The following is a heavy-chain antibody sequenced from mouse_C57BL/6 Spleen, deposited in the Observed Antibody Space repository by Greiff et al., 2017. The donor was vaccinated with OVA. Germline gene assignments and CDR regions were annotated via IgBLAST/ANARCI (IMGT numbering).Heavy chain of an antibody. CDR1: GYTFTSYW. CDR2: IDPSDSYT. D-gene: IGHD1-1*01. J-gene: IGHJ2*01. V-gene: IGHV1-50*01. CDR3: ARRCSHDY. Sequence: QVQLQQPGAELVKPGASVKLSCKASGYTFTSYWMQWVKQRPGQGLEWIGEIDPSDSYTNYNQKFKGKATLTVDTSSSTAYMQLSSLTSEDSAVYYCARRCSHDYWGKGTTLTVSS.